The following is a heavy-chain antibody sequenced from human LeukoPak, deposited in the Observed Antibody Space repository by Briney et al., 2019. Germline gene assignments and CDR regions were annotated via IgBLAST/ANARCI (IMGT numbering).Heavy chain of an antibody. CDR3: AKTEAPAAIRAGSDY. V-gene: IGHV3-23*01. Sequence: GGPLRLSCGPSGYTFSNYGMSWVPQAPGKGVEGVSTISGSGSATYNAGSVKGRFTTSRDNSNNTMYLQMNSLRAEDTAVYYCAKTEAPAAIRAGSDYWGQGTLVTVSS. D-gene: IGHD2-2*02. CDR1: GYTFSNYG. CDR2: ISGSGSAT. J-gene: IGHJ4*02.